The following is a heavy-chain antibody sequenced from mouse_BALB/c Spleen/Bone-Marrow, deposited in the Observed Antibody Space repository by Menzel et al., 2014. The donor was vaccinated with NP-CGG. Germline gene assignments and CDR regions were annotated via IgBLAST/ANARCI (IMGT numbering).Heavy chain of an antibody. D-gene: IGHD1-1*01. Sequence: QVQLQQSGAELVRPGASVKLSCKASGYTFTSYWINWVKQRPGQGLEWIGNIYPSGSYTNYNQKFKDKATLTVDKSSSTAYMQLSSPTSEDSAVYYCTRAGYGSSSLDYWGQGPTLTVSS. CDR3: TRAGYGSSSLDY. CDR2: IYPSGSYT. J-gene: IGHJ2*01. CDR1: GYTFTSYW. V-gene: IGHV1-69*02.